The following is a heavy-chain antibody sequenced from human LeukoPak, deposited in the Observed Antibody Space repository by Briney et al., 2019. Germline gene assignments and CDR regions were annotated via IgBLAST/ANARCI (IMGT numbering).Heavy chain of an antibody. CDR2: IIPIFGKA. J-gene: IGHJ3*02. Sequence: ASVKVSCKASGGTFSSYAISWVRQAPGQGLEWMGGIIPIFGKANYAQKFQGRVTITADKSTSTAYMELSSLRSEDTAVYYCARVSSGDAFGIWGQGTMVTVSS. V-gene: IGHV1-69*06. CDR3: ARVSSGDAFGI. CDR1: GGTFSSYA. D-gene: IGHD6-19*01.